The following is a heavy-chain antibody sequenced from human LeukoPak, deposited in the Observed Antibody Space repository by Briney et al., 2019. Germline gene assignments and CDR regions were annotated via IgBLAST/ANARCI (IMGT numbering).Heavy chain of an antibody. CDR1: GFTFXRYX. CDR3: VRDNYGVDY. CDR2: IVSDGSST. V-gene: IGHV3-74*03. Sequence: GFTFXRYXXXWVRQAPGKGVGWVSHIVSDGSSTTYADSVKGRFTTSRDNAKNTLYLQMNSLRAEDTAVYYCVRDNYGVDYWGQGTLVTVSS. J-gene: IGHJ4*02. D-gene: IGHD3-10*01.